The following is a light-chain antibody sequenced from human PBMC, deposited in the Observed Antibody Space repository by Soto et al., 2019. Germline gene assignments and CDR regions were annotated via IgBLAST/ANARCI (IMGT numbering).Light chain of an antibody. J-gene: IGKJ2*01. CDR2: GAS. CDR3: QQYGSSYT. Sequence: EIVLTQSPGTLSLSPGERATLSCRASQSVSSSYLAWYQQKPGQAPRLLIYGASSRATGIPDRFSGSGSGTDFTITISRLEPEDFAVYYCQQYGSSYTFGKGTKLEIK. CDR1: QSVSSSY. V-gene: IGKV3-20*01.